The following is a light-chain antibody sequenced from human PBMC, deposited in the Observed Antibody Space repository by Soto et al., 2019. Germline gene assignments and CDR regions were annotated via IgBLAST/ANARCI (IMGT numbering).Light chain of an antibody. V-gene: IGKV3-11*01. Sequence: EIVLTQSPATLSLSPGERATLSCRASQSVSSYLAWYQQKPGQAPRLLIYDASNRATGRPARFSGSGSGTDFTLTISSLEPEDFAVYYCQQRSNWPPMYTFGQGTKLEIK. CDR3: QQRSNWPPMYT. CDR2: DAS. CDR1: QSVSSY. J-gene: IGKJ2*01.